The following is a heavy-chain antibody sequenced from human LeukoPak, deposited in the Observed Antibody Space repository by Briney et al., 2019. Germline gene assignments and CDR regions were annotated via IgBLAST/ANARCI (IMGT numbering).Heavy chain of an antibody. Sequence: AETLSLTCTVSGGSISNYYWSWIRQLPGKGLEWIGYIYYSGSTNYNPSLKSRVTISVDTSKNQFSLKLSSVTAADTAVYYCARGSSWYDEYFQHWGQGTLVTVSS. D-gene: IGHD6-13*01. CDR2: IYYSGST. CDR3: ARGSSWYDEYFQH. CDR1: GGSISNYY. V-gene: IGHV4-59*01. J-gene: IGHJ1*01.